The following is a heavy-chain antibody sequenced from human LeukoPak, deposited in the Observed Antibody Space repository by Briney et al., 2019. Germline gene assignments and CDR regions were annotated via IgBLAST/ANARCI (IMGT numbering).Heavy chain of an antibody. CDR2: INHSGST. Sequence: SETLSLTCAVYGGSFSGFYWSWIRRPPGKGLESIGEINHSGSTNYNPSLKSRVTISLDTSKHQFSLKLSSVTASDTAVYYCARVATDYYAIAFDIWGQGTMVTVSS. D-gene: IGHD3-22*01. CDR1: GGSFSGFY. J-gene: IGHJ3*02. CDR3: ARVATDYYAIAFDI. V-gene: IGHV4-34*01.